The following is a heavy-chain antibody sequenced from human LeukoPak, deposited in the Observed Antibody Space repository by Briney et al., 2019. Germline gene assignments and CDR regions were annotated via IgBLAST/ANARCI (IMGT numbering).Heavy chain of an antibody. CDR1: GYTLTELS. CDR3: ATPRYYGSGSRDAFDI. J-gene: IGHJ3*02. Sequence: ASVKVSCKVSGYTLTELSMHWVRQAPGKGLEWMGGFDPEDGETIYAQKFQGRVTMTEDTSTDTAYMELSSLRSEDTAVYYCATPRYYGSGSRDAFDIWGQGTMVTVSS. CDR2: FDPEDGET. V-gene: IGHV1-24*01. D-gene: IGHD3-10*01.